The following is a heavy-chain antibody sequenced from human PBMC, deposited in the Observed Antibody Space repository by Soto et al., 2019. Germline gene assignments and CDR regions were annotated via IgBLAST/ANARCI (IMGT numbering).Heavy chain of an antibody. D-gene: IGHD3-22*01. Sequence: GGSLRLSXAASGFTFSSNAMSWVRQAPGEGLEWVSAISGSGGSTYYADSVKGRFTISRDNSKNTLYLQMNSLRAEDTAVYFCAKTGDYYDSSGYYEVNFDYWGQGTLVTVSS. CDR3: AKTGDYYDSSGYYEVNFDY. V-gene: IGHV3-23*01. CDR2: ISGSGGST. CDR1: GFTFSSNA. J-gene: IGHJ4*02.